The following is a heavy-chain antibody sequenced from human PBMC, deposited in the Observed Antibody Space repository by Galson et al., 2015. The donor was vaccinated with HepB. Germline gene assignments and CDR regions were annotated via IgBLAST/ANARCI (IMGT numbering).Heavy chain of an antibody. Sequence: TLSLTCAVYDESFSGYYWSWIRQPPGRGLEWIGEINHRGSTSYNPSLMSRLSISVDTSNKQFSLKLSSVTAADTAVYYCARLKRGLLYRGLEYLYGMDVWGQGTTVTVSS. CDR3: ARLKRGLLYRGLEYLYGMDV. J-gene: IGHJ6*02. D-gene: IGHD2-8*01. V-gene: IGHV4-34*01. CDR1: DESFSGYY. CDR2: INHRGST.